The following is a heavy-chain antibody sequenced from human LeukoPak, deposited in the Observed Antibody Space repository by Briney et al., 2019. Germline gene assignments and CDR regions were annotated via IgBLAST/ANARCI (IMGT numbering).Heavy chain of an antibody. D-gene: IGHD1-26*01. Sequence: GGSLRLSCAASGFTFSDYYMSWIRQAPGKGLEWVSYISSSGSTIYYADSVKGRFTISRDNAKNSLYLQMNSLTAEDTAVYYCARDLVGAPKNYYYGLDVWGQGTTVTVSS. CDR1: GFTFSDYY. J-gene: IGHJ6*02. CDR2: ISSSGSTI. V-gene: IGHV3-11*01. CDR3: ARDLVGAPKNYYYGLDV.